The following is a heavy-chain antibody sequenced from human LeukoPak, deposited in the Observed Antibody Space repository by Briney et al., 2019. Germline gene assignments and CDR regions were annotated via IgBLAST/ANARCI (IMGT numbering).Heavy chain of an antibody. J-gene: IGHJ4*02. CDR3: ARSTAGLDY. CDR1: GFTFSNYW. D-gene: IGHD1-1*01. V-gene: IGHV3-7*01. Sequence: GGSLRLSCAASGFTFSNYWMSWVRQAPGKGLEWVANIRQDGSEKYYVDSMRGRFTISRDNAKNSLYLQMSSLRAEDTAVYYCARSTAGLDYWGQGPWSPSPQ. CDR2: IRQDGSEK.